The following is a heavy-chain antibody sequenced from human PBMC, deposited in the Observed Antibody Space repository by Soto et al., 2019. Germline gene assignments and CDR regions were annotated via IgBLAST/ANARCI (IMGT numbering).Heavy chain of an antibody. V-gene: IGHV5-51*01. J-gene: IGHJ3*02. Sequence: GESLKISCKGSGYSFISFWIGWVRQMPGQGLEWMGLIYPGDSDITYNPSFEGQFTFSVDKSINPAYLEWTSLKATDTATYYCARRGGGNSEFDAFDIWSQGIVVTVS. CDR1: GYSFISFW. CDR2: IYPGDSDI. D-gene: IGHD1-26*01. CDR3: ARRGGGNSEFDAFDI.